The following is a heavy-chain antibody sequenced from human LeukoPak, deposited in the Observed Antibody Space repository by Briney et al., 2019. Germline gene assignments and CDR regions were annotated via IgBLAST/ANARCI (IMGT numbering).Heavy chain of an antibody. CDR1: GGSIISSRYY. D-gene: IGHD1-1*01. J-gene: IGHJ3*02. CDR2: VYYSGST. Sequence: SETLSLTCTVSGGSIISSRYYWAWIRQPPGKGLEWIGGVYYSGSTYFNPSLKSRVTISVDTSKNQFSLKLSSVTAADTAVYYCARANCNDGSFDIWGQGTMVTVSS. V-gene: IGHV4-39*01. CDR3: ARANCNDGSFDI.